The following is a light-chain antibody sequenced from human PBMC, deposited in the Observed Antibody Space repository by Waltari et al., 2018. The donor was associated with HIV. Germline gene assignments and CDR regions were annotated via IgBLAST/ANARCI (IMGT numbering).Light chain of an antibody. V-gene: IGKV1-5*03. J-gene: IGKJ1*01. CDR2: KAS. Sequence: DIQMTQSPSPLSASVGDRVTLTCRASQSISSWLAWYQQKPGKAPKPLIYKASSLESGVPSRFSGSGSGTEFTLTISSLQPDDFATYYCQQYNSYSPTFGQGTKVEIK. CDR1: QSISSW. CDR3: QQYNSYSPT.